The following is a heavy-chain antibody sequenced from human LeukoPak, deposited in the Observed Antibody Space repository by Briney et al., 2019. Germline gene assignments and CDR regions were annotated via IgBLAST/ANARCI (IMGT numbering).Heavy chain of an antibody. CDR1: GGSISSSRYY. J-gene: IGHJ4*02. V-gene: IGHV4-39*07. CDR3: ARVGSSGWAES. CDR2: VSYSENA. D-gene: IGHD6-19*01. Sequence: SETLSLTCTVSGGSISSSRYYWGWIRQPPGKGLEWIGSVSYSENAYYNPSLKSRVTISVDTSKNQFSLKLSSVTAADTAVYYCARVGSSGWAESWGQGTLVTVSS.